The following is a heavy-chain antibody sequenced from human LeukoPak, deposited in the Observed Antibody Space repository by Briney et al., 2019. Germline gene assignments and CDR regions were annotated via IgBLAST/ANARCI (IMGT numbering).Heavy chain of an antibody. J-gene: IGHJ5*02. V-gene: IGHV1-69*05. CDR3: ARDYSSGWYLGRWFDP. CDR2: IIPIFGTA. CDR1: GGTFSSYA. Sequence: GASVKVSCKASGGTFSSYAISWVRQAPGQGLEWMGGIIPIFGTANYAQKFQGRDTITTDESTSTAYMELSSLRSEDTAVYYCARDYSSGWYLGRWFDPWGQGTLVTVSS. D-gene: IGHD6-19*01.